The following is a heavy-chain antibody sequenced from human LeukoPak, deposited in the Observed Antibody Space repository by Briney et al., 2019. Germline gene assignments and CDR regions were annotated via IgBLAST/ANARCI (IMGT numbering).Heavy chain of an antibody. CDR1: GGSFSGYY. Sequence: PSETLSLTCAVYGGSFSGYYWSWIRQPPGKGLEWIGEINHSGSTNYNPSLKSRVTISVDTSKNQFSLKLSSVTAADTAVYYCSSTSFPPANWFDPWGQGTLVTVSS. V-gene: IGHV4-34*01. D-gene: IGHD2-2*01. CDR2: INHSGST. CDR3: SSTSFPPANWFDP. J-gene: IGHJ5*02.